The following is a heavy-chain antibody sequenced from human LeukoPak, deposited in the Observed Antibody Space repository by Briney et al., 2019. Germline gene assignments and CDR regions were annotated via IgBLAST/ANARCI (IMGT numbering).Heavy chain of an antibody. CDR3: ARDGGEKSFDS. CDR1: GYTFTDSY. J-gene: IGHJ4*02. Sequence: ASVKVSCKASGYTFTDSYIHWVRQAPGQGLEWMGWINPNNAGTNYAQKFQGRVTVTRDTSIRTAYMELNRLRSDDTAIYYCARDGGEKSFDSWGQGALVTVSS. CDR2: INPNNAGT. V-gene: IGHV1-2*02. D-gene: IGHD2-15*01.